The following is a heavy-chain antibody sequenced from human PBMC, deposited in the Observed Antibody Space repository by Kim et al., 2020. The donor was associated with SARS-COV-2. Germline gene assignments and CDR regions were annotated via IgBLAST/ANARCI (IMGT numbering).Heavy chain of an antibody. CDR3: ARRGGYGAHSYYSDWLDI. Sequence: GESLKISCKASGYSYFGYWIVWVRQMPGRGLEWMGSIYPDDSVSKYSPSFQGQVTISVDKALNTAYVQWSSLKASDTAMYYCARRGGYGAHSYYSDWLDIWGQGTQVTVSS. J-gene: IGHJ5*02. V-gene: IGHV5-51*01. D-gene: IGHD3-10*01. CDR1: GYSYFGYW. CDR2: IYPDDSVS.